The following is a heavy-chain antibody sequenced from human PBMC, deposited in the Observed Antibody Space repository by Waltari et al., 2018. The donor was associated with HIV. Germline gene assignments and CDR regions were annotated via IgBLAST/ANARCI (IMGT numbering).Heavy chain of an antibody. CDR3: ASKDSVVVSTTMYYGMDV. CDR1: GGTFSSYT. CDR2: IIPIFGTA. Sequence: QVQLVQSGAEVKKPGSSVKVSCKASGGTFSSYTISWVRQAPGQGLEWMGGIIPIFGTANYAQKFQGRVTITAAKSTSTAYMELSSLRSEDTAVYYCASKDSVVVSTTMYYGMDVWGQGTTVTVSS. J-gene: IGHJ6*02. D-gene: IGHD3-22*01. V-gene: IGHV1-69*06.